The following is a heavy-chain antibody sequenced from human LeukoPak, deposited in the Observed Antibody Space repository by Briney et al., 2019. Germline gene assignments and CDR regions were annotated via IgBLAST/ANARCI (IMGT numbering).Heavy chain of an antibody. V-gene: IGHV3-9*01. Sequence: GGSLRLSCAASGFIFHDSVMHWVRQAPGKGLEWVSGVSKKSDYMAYADSVKGRFTISRDNAKNSLYLQMNSLRAEDTALYYCAKERYDGSGAAYDNWGQGTLVTVSS. J-gene: IGHJ4*02. CDR3: AKERYDGSGAAYDN. CDR1: GFIFHDSV. D-gene: IGHD3-10*01. CDR2: VSKKSDYM.